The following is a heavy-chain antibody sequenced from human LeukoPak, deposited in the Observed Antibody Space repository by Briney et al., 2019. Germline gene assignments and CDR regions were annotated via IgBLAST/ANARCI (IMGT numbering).Heavy chain of an antibody. Sequence: PSETLSLTCTVSGGSISSYYWGWIRQSPGKGLEWIGSMYHSGSTYYNPSLKSRVTTSVDTSKNQFSLNLSSVTAADTAVYYCARERRTLYFDYWGQGTLVTVSS. CDR2: MYHSGST. V-gene: IGHV4-39*07. D-gene: IGHD1-1*01. J-gene: IGHJ4*02. CDR1: GGSISSYY. CDR3: ARERRTLYFDY.